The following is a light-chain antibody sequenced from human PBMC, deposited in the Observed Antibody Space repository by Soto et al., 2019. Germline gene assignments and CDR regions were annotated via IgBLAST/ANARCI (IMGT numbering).Light chain of an antibody. CDR1: QSVSSAN. CDR2: GAS. J-gene: IGKJ4*01. CDR3: QQFSSYPLT. V-gene: IGKV3-20*01. Sequence: IFLAQASGTLAFSPGERATLSLRASQSVSSANFAWYQQKPGQAPRLLIYGASSRATGIPDRFSGGGSGTDFTLTISRLEPEDFAVYYCQQFSSYPLTFGGGTKVDIK.